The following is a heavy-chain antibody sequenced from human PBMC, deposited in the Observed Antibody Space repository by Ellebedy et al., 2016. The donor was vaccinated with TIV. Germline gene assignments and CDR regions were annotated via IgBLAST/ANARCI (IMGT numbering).Heavy chain of an antibody. D-gene: IGHD1-26*01. CDR2: IIPILGIA. Sequence: AASVKVSCKASGYTFTGYYMHWVRQAPGQGLEWMGRIIPILGIANYAQKFQGRVTITADKSTSTAYMELSSLRSEDTAVYYCARERAPGSYSMGYWGQGTLVTVSS. CDR1: GYTFTGYY. J-gene: IGHJ4*02. V-gene: IGHV1-69*04. CDR3: ARERAPGSYSMGY.